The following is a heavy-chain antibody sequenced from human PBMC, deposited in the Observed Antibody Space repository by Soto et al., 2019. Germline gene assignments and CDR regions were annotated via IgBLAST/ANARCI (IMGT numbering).Heavy chain of an antibody. Sequence: GGSLRLSCAASGFTFSSYAMSWVRQAPGKGLEWVSAISGSGGSTYYADSVKGRFTISRDNSKNTLYLQMNSLRAEDTAVYYCAKGGPARYCSSTSCYSWFDPWGQGTLVTVSS. D-gene: IGHD2-2*02. J-gene: IGHJ5*02. CDR2: ISGSGGST. CDR1: GFTFSSYA. V-gene: IGHV3-23*01. CDR3: AKGGPARYCSSTSCYSWFDP.